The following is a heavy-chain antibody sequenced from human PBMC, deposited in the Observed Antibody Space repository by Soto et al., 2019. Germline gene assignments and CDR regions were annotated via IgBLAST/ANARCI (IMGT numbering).Heavy chain of an antibody. CDR2: IYYSGST. Sequence: PSETLSLTCTVSGGSMSNYYWSWIRQPPGKGLEWIGYIYYSGSTNYNPSLKSRVTISADTSKNQFSLKLSSVTAADTAVYYCACAYHLPDAFDIWGQGTMVTVSS. V-gene: IGHV4-59*01. CDR3: ACAYHLPDAFDI. D-gene: IGHD2-2*01. CDR1: GGSMSNYY. J-gene: IGHJ3*02.